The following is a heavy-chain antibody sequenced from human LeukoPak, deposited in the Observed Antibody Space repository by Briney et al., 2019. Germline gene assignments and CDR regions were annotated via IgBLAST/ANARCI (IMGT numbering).Heavy chain of an antibody. V-gene: IGHV3-15*07. CDR2: IKSKTDGGTT. Sequence: GGSLRLSCAASGFTFSNAWMHWVRQGPGKGLEWVGRIKSKTDGGTTDYAAPVKGRFTISRDDSQNTLYLQMNSLRAEDTAVYYCARHSSDDYWGQGTLVTVS. CDR1: GFTFSNAW. CDR3: ARHSSDDY. D-gene: IGHD3-22*01. J-gene: IGHJ4*02.